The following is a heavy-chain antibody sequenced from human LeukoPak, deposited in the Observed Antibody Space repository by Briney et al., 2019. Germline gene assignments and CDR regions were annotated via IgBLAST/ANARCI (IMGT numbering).Heavy chain of an antibody. D-gene: IGHD2-2*02. V-gene: IGHV1-46*01. CDR1: GYTFTSYY. Sequence: ASVKVSCKASGYTFTSYYMHWVRQAPGQGLEWMGIINPSGGSTSYAQKFQGRVTMTRDTSASSAYMELSSLRSEDTAVYYCARAYCSSTSCYNEGAFDIWGQGTMVTVSS. CDR3: ARAYCSSTSCYNEGAFDI. CDR2: INPSGGST. J-gene: IGHJ3*02.